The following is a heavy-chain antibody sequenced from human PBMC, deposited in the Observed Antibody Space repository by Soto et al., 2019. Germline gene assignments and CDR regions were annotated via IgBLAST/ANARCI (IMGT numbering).Heavy chain of an antibody. CDR3: AREVGSSGWKENHFDY. CDR1: GDSISSNY. V-gene: IGHV4-59*01. J-gene: IGHJ4*02. Sequence: SETLSLTCTVSGDSISSNYWSWIRQPPGKGLEWIGYIYYSGTTNYNPSLKSRVTMSLDTSKNQFSLNLRSVTAADTAVYYCAREVGSSGWKENHFDYWGQGALVTVSS. D-gene: IGHD6-19*01. CDR2: IYYSGTT.